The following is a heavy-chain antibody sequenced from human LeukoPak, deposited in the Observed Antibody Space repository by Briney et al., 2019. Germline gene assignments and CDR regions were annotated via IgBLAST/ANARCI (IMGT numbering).Heavy chain of an antibody. CDR2: ISTYNGNT. V-gene: IGHV1-18*01. CDR3: ARGSGYCSGGSCYGGWYFDL. D-gene: IGHD2-15*01. CDR1: GYTLTNYG. J-gene: IGHJ2*01. Sequence: GASVKVSCKASGYTLTNYGISWVRQAPGQGLEWMGWISTYNGNTKYAQKFQDRTTMTTDTSTSTAYMELRRLRSGDTAVYYCARGSGYCSGGSCYGGWYFDLWGRGTLVTVSS.